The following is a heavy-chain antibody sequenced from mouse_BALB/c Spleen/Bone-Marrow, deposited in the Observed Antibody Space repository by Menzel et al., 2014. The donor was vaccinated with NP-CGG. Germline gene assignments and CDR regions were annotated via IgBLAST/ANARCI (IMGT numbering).Heavy chain of an antibody. D-gene: IGHD1-1*01. V-gene: IGHV3-2*02. CDR1: GYSITSDYA. CDR3: ANAEVATRYFDV. CDR2: ISYSGST. Sequence: VQLQQSGPGLVKPSQSLSLTCTVTGYSITSDYAWNWIRQFPGNKLEWMGYISYSGSTSYRPSLKSRISITRDTSKNQFFLQLNSVTTVDTATYYCANAEVATRYFDVWGAGTTVTVSS. J-gene: IGHJ1*01.